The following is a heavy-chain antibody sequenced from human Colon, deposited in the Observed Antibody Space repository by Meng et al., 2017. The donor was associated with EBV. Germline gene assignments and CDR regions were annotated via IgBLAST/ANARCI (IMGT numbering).Heavy chain of an antibody. CDR1: GGSVSSGGYY. CDR3: ARVSSGWDYFDY. V-gene: IGHV4-31*03. D-gene: IGHD6-19*01. J-gene: IGHJ4*02. CDR2: IYYSGST. Sequence: VQLQESAPELVKPSQTLSLPCTVSGGSVSSGGYYWTWIRQHPGKGLEWFGHIYYSGSTFYNPSLKRRVIISIDTSKNQFSLNLRSVTAADTAVYYCARVSSGWDYFDYWGQGTLVTVSS.